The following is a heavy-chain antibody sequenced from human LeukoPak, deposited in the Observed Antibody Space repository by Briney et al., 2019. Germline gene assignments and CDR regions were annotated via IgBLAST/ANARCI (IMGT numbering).Heavy chain of an antibody. CDR1: GGSISSGSYY. CDR3: ARDGAYCSSTSCPYYYYYMDV. J-gene: IGHJ6*03. Sequence: SETLSLTCTVSGGSISSGSYYWSWIRQPAGKGLEWIGRIYTSGSTNYNPSLKSRVTISVDTSKNQFSLKLSSVTAADTAVYYCARDGAYCSSTSCPYYYYYMDVWGKGTTVTVSS. D-gene: IGHD2-2*01. V-gene: IGHV4-61*02. CDR2: IYTSGST.